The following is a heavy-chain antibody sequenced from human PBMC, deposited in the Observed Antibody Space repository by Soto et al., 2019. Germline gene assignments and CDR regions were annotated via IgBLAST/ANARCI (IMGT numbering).Heavy chain of an antibody. V-gene: IGHV2-5*02. Sequence: QITLKESGPTLVKPTQTLTLTCTFSGFSLSSTRVAVGWIRQPPGKALEWLALIYWDDDKRYSPFLKSRLTITNDPSKNQVVLTMTNMDPVDTATYYCAHSVVAGLGYYFDYWGQGTLVTVSS. CDR1: GFSLSSTRVA. CDR2: IYWDDDK. D-gene: IGHD6-19*01. J-gene: IGHJ4*02. CDR3: AHSVVAGLGYYFDY.